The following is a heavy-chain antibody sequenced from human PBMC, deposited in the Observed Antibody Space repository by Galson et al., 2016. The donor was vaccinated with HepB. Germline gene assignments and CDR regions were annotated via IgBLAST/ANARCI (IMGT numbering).Heavy chain of an antibody. CDR3: AKERGSRLTMVRGVLDPFDI. Sequence: SVKVSCRASGGTFTTYPITWVRQAPGQGPECLGRIIPLLGIPKYAQKFQGRLTITADKSTSTTYMELTSLRSEDTAVYYCAKERGSRLTMVRGVLDPFDIWGQGTLVTVSS. V-gene: IGHV1-69*04. J-gene: IGHJ3*02. D-gene: IGHD3-10*01. CDR1: GGTFTTYP. CDR2: IIPLLGIP.